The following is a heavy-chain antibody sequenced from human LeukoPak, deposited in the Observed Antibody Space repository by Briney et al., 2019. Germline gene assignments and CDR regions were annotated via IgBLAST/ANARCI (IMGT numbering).Heavy chain of an antibody. D-gene: IGHD5-12*01. CDR2: ISSSSSYI. Sequence: GGSLRLSCAASGFTFSSYAMSWVRQAPGKGLEWVSSISSSSSYIYYGDSVKGRFTISRDNAKDSLYLQMNSLRAEDTAVYYCARDYEIYWGQGTLVTVSS. CDR3: ARDYEIY. V-gene: IGHV3-21*01. CDR1: GFTFSSYA. J-gene: IGHJ4*02.